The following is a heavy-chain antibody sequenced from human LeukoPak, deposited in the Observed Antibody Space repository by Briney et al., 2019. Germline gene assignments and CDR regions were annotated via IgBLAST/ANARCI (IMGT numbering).Heavy chain of an antibody. CDR1: GLTFSSYA. Sequence: GGSLRLSCAASGLTFSSYAMSWVRQAPGKGLEWVSAISGSGGSTYYADSVKGRFTISRDNSKNTLYLQMNSLRAEDTAVYYCAKAEYSYYYDSSGYYEDYWGQGTLVTVSS. D-gene: IGHD3-22*01. V-gene: IGHV3-23*01. CDR3: AKAEYSYYYDSSGYYEDY. J-gene: IGHJ4*02. CDR2: ISGSGGST.